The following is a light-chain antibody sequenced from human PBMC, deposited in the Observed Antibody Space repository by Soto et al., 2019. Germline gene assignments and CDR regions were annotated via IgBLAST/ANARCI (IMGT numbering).Light chain of an antibody. J-gene: IGKJ1*01. CDR3: QHYNDWPPTWT. CDR1: QSVSSK. CDR2: GAA. Sequence: EIVMTQSPATLSVSPGERATLSCRASQSVSSKLAWYQQKPGQAPRVLIYGAATRATGSPDRFSGSGSGTEFPLTISSLQSEDFAVYYCQHYNDWPPTWTFGQGTRVEIK. V-gene: IGKV3-15*01.